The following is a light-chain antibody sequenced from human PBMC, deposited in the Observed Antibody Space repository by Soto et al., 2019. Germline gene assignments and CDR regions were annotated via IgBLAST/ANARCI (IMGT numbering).Light chain of an antibody. CDR3: QQYGSSPRT. J-gene: IGKJ1*01. CDR1: QTVRNNY. Sequence: EIVLMQSPGTLSLSPGERATLFCRASQTVRNNYLAWYQQRPGQAPRLLIYGASSRATGIPDRFSGSGSGTDFTLTISRLEPEDFAVYYCQQYGSSPRTFGQGTKVEIK. CDR2: GAS. V-gene: IGKV3-20*01.